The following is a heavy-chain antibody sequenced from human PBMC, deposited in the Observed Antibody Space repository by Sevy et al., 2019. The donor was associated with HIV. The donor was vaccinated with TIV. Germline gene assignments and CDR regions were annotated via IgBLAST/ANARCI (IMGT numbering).Heavy chain of an antibody. CDR1: GFAFDDYT. V-gene: IGHV3-9*01. CDR3: VRSGDWSYYFDY. CDR2: IRWDTLNI. Sequence: GGSLRLSCTASGFAFDDYTMHWVRQIPGKGLEWVAGIRWDTLNINYVDSVKGRFTISRDNAKNSLYLQMNSLRVDDTAVYYCVRSGDWSYYFDYWGQGTLVTVSS. J-gene: IGHJ4*02. D-gene: IGHD2-21*02.